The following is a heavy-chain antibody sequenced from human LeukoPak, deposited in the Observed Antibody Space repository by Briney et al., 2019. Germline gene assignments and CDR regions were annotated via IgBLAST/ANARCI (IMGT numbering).Heavy chain of an antibody. V-gene: IGHV3-30-3*01. CDR1: GFTFSDYA. J-gene: IGHJ4*02. D-gene: IGHD3-22*01. CDR3: ARASLDSSGYYLDY. Sequence: PGGSLRLSCAASGFTFSDYAMHWVRQAPGKGLEWVAVISYDGNIKYSADSVKGRFTISRDNAKNSLYLQMNSLRAEDTAVYYCARASLDSSGYYLDYWGQGTLVTVSS. CDR2: ISYDGNIK.